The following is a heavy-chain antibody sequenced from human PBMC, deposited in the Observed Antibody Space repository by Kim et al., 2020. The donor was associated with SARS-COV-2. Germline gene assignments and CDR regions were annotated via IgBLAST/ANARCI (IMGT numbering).Heavy chain of an antibody. CDR2: INWNGGST. CDR3: ARVEGTGYYNWFDP. Sequence: GGSLRLSCAASGFTFDDYGMSWVRQTPEKGLEWVSGINWNGGSTGYADSVKGRFTISRDNAKNSLYLQMNSLRAEDTALYHCARVEGTGYYNWFDPWGQGTLVTVSS. CDR1: GFTFDDYG. J-gene: IGHJ5*02. V-gene: IGHV3-20*01. D-gene: IGHD2-15*01.